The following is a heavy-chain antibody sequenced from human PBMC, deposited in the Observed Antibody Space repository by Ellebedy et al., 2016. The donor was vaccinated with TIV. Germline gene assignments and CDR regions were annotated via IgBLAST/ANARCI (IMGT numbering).Heavy chain of an antibody. V-gene: IGHV6-1*01. CDR3: ARGLGVIDY. D-gene: IGHD7-27*01. CDR2: TYYRSEWYN. CDR1: GDIVSTDSAA. Sequence: SETLSLXCAISGDIVSTDSAAWNWLRQSPSRGLEWLGRTYYRSEWYNDYAMSVESRINIDADTSKNQFSLHLHSVTPEDTAIYYCARGLGVIDYWGQGTLVTVSS. J-gene: IGHJ4*02.